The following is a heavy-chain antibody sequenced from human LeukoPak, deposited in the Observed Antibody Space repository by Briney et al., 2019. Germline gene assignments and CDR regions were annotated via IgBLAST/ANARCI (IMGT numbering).Heavy chain of an antibody. CDR2: INNNGVNT. CDR3: ARTPCSTSCPFDY. D-gene: IGHD2-2*01. V-gene: IGHV3-64*01. J-gene: IGHJ4*02. Sequence: GGSLRLSCAASGFTFSNYAMHWVRQAPGKGLEFVSLINNNGVNTHYANSVKGRFTISRDNAKNSLYLQMNSLRAEDTAVYYCARTPCSTSCPFDYWGQGTLVTVSS. CDR1: GFTFSNYA.